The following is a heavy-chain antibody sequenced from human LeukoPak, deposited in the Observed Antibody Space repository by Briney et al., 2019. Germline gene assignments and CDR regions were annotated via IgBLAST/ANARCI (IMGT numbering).Heavy chain of an antibody. J-gene: IGHJ4*02. V-gene: IGHV3-21*01. Sequence: GGSLRLSCAASGFTFSSYSMNWVRQAPGKGLEWVSSISSSSSYIYYADSVKGRFTISRDNAKNSLYLQMNSLRAEDTAVYYCARDAPHTYYYDSSGYGYYFVYWGQGTLVTVSS. CDR2: ISSSSSYI. D-gene: IGHD3-22*01. CDR1: GFTFSSYS. CDR3: ARDAPHTYYYDSSGYGYYFVY.